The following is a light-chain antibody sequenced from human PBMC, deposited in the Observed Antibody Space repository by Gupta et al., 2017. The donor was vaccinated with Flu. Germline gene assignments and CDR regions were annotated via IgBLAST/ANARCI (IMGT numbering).Light chain of an antibody. Sequence: DIQMTQSPSTLSASVGDRVTITCRASQPISTWLSWFQQKPGKAPKLLIYKASNLETGVPSRFSGSGSGTEFTLTISSLQPDDCATYYCQQYKTYYTFGQGTKLEI. CDR2: KAS. CDR1: QPISTW. V-gene: IGKV1-5*03. J-gene: IGKJ2*01. CDR3: QQYKTYYT.